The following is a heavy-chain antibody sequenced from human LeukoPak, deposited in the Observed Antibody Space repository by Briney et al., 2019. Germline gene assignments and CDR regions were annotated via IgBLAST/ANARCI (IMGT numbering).Heavy chain of an antibody. V-gene: IGHV5-51*01. Sequence: GESLKISCKGSGYSFTSYWIGWVRQMPGKGLEWMGIIYPGDSDTRYSPSFQGQVTISADKSISTAYLQWSSLKASDTAMYYCARHFSIRNWNDGGDWFDPGGQGTLVTVPS. CDR1: GYSFTSYW. D-gene: IGHD1-20*01. CDR2: IYPGDSDT. J-gene: IGHJ5*02. CDR3: ARHFSIRNWNDGGDWFDP.